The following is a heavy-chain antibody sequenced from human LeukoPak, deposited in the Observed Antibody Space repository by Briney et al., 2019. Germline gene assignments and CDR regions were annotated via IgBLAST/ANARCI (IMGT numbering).Heavy chain of an antibody. V-gene: IGHV4-59*01. CDR1: GGSISSYY. Sequence: SETLSLTCPVSGGSISSYYWSWIRQPPGKGLEWIGYIYYSGRTNYNLSLKSRVTISVDTSKTQFSLKLSSVTAADTAVYYCARVTAMVHSYYYGRDVWGQGTTVTVSS. J-gene: IGHJ6*02. D-gene: IGHD5-18*01. CDR2: IYYSGRT. CDR3: ARVTAMVHSYYYGRDV.